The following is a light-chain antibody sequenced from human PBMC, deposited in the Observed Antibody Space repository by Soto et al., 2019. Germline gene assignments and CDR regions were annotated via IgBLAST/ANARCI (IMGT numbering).Light chain of an antibody. Sequence: QSALTQPPSASGSPGQSVTISCTGTSSDIGDYDYVSWYQHLPGKAPKLMIYEVARRPSGVPDRFSGSKSGNTASLTVSGLQAEDEADYYCQSYDSTLSARYVFGTGTKVTVL. CDR2: EVA. CDR3: QSYDSTLSARYV. V-gene: IGLV2-8*01. CDR1: SSDIGDYDY. J-gene: IGLJ1*01.